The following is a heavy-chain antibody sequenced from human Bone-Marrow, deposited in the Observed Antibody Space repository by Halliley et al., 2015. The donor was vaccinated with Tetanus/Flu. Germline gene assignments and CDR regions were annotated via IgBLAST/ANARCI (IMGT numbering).Heavy chain of an antibody. CDR2: IHDSGSP. CDR1: GGSLSRYY. J-gene: IGHJ4*02. CDR3: ARLGDWCSEFDH. V-gene: IGHV4-59*01. D-gene: IGHD2-21*02. Sequence: TLSLTCTVSGGSLSRYYWSWIRQPPGKGLEWMGYIHDSGSPNYNPSLESRVRMSVDTSKNHFYLNLTSVTAADTAVYYCARLGDWCSEFDHWGQGILVTVSS.